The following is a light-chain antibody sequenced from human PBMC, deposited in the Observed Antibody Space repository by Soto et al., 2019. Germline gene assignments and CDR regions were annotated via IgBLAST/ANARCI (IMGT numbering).Light chain of an antibody. CDR1: SSDVGGYNY. CDR2: EVS. J-gene: IGLJ2*01. Sequence: QSALTQPASVSGSPGQSITISCTGTSSDVGGYNYVSWYQQHPGKAPKLMIYEVSNRPSGVANRFSGYKSGNTASLTISGLQAEDEAEYYCNSYTSSSTVVFGGGTKLTVL. V-gene: IGLV2-14*01. CDR3: NSYTSSSTVV.